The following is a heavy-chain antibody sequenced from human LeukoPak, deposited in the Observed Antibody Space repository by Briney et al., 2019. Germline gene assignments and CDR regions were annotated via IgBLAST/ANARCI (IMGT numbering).Heavy chain of an antibody. D-gene: IGHD1-26*01. CDR2: TYYRSKWYN. CDR3: ARAGRWVGATSYWYFDL. CDR1: GDSVSSNSAA. Sequence: SQTLSLTCAISGDSVSSNSAAWNWIRQSPSRGLEWLGRTYYRSKWYNDYVVSVKSRITINPDTSKNQFSLQLNSVTPEDTAVYYCARAGRWVGATSYWYFDLWGRGTLVTVSS. V-gene: IGHV6-1*01. J-gene: IGHJ2*01.